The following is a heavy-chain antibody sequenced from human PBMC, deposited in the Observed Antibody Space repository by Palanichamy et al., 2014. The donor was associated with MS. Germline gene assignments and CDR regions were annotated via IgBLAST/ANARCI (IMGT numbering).Heavy chain of an antibody. CDR3: GRDMSTSVDF. CDR2: ISASGIT. Sequence: QVQLQESGPGLVKPSETLSLSCTVSGGSVSSYFWSWIRQPAGKELEWIGRISASGITNYNPSLRSRATMSLDTSKNHFSLKLSSVTAADTALYYCGRDMSTSVDFWGQGTLVTVSS. CDR1: GGSVSSYF. D-gene: IGHD3-16*01. J-gene: IGHJ4*02. V-gene: IGHV4-4*07.